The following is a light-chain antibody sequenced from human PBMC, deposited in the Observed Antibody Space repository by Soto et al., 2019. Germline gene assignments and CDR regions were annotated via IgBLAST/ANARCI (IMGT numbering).Light chain of an antibody. J-gene: IGKJ1*01. CDR1: QSIAPNY. V-gene: IGKV3-20*01. Sequence: EIVLTQSPGTLSLSPGEKAILSCRASQSIAPNYLAWYQQKPGQAPRLXIYGASSRATGIPDRFSGSGSGTELSITISSLQPEDFETYYCQQYNTYPWTFGQGTKVDIK. CDR3: QQYNTYPWT. CDR2: GAS.